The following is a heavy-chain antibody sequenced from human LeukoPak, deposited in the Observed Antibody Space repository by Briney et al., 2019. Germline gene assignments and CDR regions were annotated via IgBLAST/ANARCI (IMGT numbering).Heavy chain of an antibody. CDR2: ISGSSATI. V-gene: IGHV3-48*02. J-gene: IGHJ6*02. D-gene: IGHD3-9*01. CDR3: ARDVLTSSYYDYGMDV. CDR1: GFTFSSYS. Sequence: PGGSLRLSCAASGFTFSSYSMNWVRQAPGKGLEWVSYISGSSATIYYVDSVKGRFTISRDNAKNSLYLQMNSLRDEDTALYYCARDVLTSSYYDYGMDVWGQGTTVTVSS.